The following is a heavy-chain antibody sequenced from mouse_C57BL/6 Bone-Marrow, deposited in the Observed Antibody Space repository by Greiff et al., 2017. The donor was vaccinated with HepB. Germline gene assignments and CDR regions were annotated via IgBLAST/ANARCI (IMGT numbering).Heavy chain of an antibody. CDR3: ASPTITTVVAPYAMDY. V-gene: IGHV1-81*01. D-gene: IGHD1-1*01. CDR1: GYTFTSYG. CDR2: IYPRSGNT. Sequence: VQLQQSGAELARPGASVKLSCKASGYTFTSYGISWVKQRTGQGLEWIGEIYPRSGNTYYNEKFKGKATLTANESSSTAYMELRSLTSEDSAVYVCASPTITTVVAPYAMDYWGQGTTVTVSS. J-gene: IGHJ4*01.